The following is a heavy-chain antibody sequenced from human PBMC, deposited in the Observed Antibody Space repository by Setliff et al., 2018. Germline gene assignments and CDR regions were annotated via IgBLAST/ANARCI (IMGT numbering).Heavy chain of an antibody. D-gene: IGHD2-15*01. J-gene: IGHJ6*02. Sequence: PGGSLRLSCTASGLTFADAWMNWVRQAPGKGLEWVGRTRNKANSYTTEYAASVKGRFTISRDDSKNSLYLQMNSLKTEDTALYYCARTYCSGGRCFYGMDVWGQGTTVTVSS. CDR3: ARTYCSGGRCFYGMDV. CDR1: GLTFADAW. V-gene: IGHV3-72*01. CDR2: TRNKANSYTT.